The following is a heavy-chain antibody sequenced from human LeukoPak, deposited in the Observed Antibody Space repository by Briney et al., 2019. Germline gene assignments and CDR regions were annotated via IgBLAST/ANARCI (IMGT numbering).Heavy chain of an antibody. CDR3: ARGSDTAAGLY. V-gene: IGHV4-34*01. D-gene: IGHD6-13*01. CDR2: INHSGST. Sequence: SETLSLTCAAYGGTFSGYYWSWIRQPPGKGLEWIGEINHSGSTNYNPSLKSRVSISVDSSKNQFSLKVSSVTAADTAVYYCARGSDTAAGLYWGQGTLVTVSS. J-gene: IGHJ4*02. CDR1: GGTFSGYY.